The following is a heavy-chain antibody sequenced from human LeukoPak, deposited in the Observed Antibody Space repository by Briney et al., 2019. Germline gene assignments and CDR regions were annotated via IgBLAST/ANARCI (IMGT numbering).Heavy chain of an antibody. CDR2: IYYSGTT. CDR1: GDSISRSAYY. J-gene: IGHJ6*03. Sequence: SETLSLTCTVSGDSISRSAYYWGWIRQPPGKGLEWIGTIYYSGTTYYNPSLKSRLTISLETSKNQFSLKLTSVTAADTAVYYCARHGSSWSWYYYYYMDVWGKGTTVTISS. D-gene: IGHD6-13*01. CDR3: ARHGSSWSWYYYYYMDV. V-gene: IGHV4-39*01.